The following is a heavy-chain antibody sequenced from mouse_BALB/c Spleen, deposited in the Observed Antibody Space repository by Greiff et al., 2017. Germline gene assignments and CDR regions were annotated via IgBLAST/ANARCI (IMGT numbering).Heavy chain of an antibody. Sequence: VQLKESGAELVKPGASVKLSCTASGFNIKDTYMHWVKQRPEQGLEWIGRIDPANGNTKYDPKFQGKATITADTSSNTAYLQLSSLTSEDTAVYYCATTVVAPVYAMDYWGQGTSVTVSS. CDR1: GFNIKDTY. CDR3: ATTVVAPVYAMDY. CDR2: IDPANGNT. V-gene: IGHV14-3*02. D-gene: IGHD1-1*01. J-gene: IGHJ4*01.